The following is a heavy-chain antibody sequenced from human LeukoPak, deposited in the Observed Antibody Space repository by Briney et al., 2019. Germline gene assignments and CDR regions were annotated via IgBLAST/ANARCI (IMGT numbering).Heavy chain of an antibody. Sequence: APVKVSCKVSGYTLTELSMHWVRQAPGKGLEWMGGFDPEDGETIYAQKFQGRVTMTEDTSTDTAYMELSSLRSEDTAVYYCATIPPGELRVYFDYWGQGTLVTVSS. CDR3: ATIPPGELRVYFDY. D-gene: IGHD1-26*01. V-gene: IGHV1-24*01. J-gene: IGHJ4*02. CDR2: FDPEDGET. CDR1: GYTLTELS.